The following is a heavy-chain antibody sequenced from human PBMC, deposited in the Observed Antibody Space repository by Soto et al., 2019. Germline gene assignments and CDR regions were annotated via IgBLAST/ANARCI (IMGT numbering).Heavy chain of an antibody. CDR1: GDSFSAYY. D-gene: IGHD5-12*01. Sequence: QVQLVQSGAEVKKPGASVKVSCKTSGDSFSAYYLHWVRQAPGQVLEWLGWINPNGGATKYAQKFRGRVAMTRETSIRTAYLELTSLRSDDTAIYYCARESGGATATLDYYYFYMDVWGKGTTVTVSS. CDR3: ARESGGATATLDYYYFYMDV. V-gene: IGHV1-2*02. CDR2: INPNGGAT. J-gene: IGHJ6*03.